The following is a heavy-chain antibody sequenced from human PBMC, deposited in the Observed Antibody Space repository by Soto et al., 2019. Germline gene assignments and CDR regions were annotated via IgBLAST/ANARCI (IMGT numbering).Heavy chain of an antibody. D-gene: IGHD3-3*01. J-gene: IGHJ6*03. CDR2: INHSGST. CDR1: GGSFSGYY. Sequence: PSETLSLTCAVYGGSFSGYYWSWIRQPPGKGLEWIGEINHSGSTNYNPSLKSRVTISVDTSKNQFSLKLSSVTAADTAVYYCARGSIDGHEYDFWSGSPRSSYYMDVWGKGTTVTVSS. CDR3: ARGSIDGHEYDFWSGSPRSSYYMDV. V-gene: IGHV4-34*01.